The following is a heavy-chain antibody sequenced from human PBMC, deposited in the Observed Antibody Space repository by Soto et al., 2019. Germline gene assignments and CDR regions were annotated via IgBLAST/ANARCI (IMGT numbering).Heavy chain of an antibody. V-gene: IGHV3-7*01. CDR1: GFTLRSYW. D-gene: IGHD2-21*02. CDR3: ARGTYCGADCHYDFDS. J-gene: IGHJ4*02. CDR2: IKQDGSAN. Sequence: EVQLVESGGGLVQPGGSLRLSCSASGFTLRSYWMSWVRQAPGKGLEWVANIKQDGSANNYLDSVKGRFTISRDNAENSVYLEMSSLRVEDTAIYYCARGTYCGADCHYDFDSWGQGTLVTVSS.